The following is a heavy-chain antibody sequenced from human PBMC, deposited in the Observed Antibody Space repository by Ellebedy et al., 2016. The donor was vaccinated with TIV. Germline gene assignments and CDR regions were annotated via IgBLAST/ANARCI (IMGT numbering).Heavy chain of an antibody. D-gene: IGHD4-17*01. Sequence: GESLKISCAASGFTVSSNYMNWVRQAPGKGLEWVSVIYSGGSAYYADSVKGRFTISRDNSKNTLYLQMNSLRAEDTAVYYCAKDLYGDYGAYYYGMDVWGQGTTVTVSS. CDR2: IYSGGSA. V-gene: IGHV3-53*01. CDR3: AKDLYGDYGAYYYGMDV. J-gene: IGHJ6*02. CDR1: GFTVSSNY.